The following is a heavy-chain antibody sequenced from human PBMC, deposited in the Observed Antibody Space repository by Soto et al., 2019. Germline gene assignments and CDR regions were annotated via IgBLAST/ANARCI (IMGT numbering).Heavy chain of an antibody. CDR3: ARGPIFYDSSGYYPGGFDP. CDR2: IISIFGTA. J-gene: IGHJ5*02. D-gene: IGHD3-22*01. CDR1: GGTFSSYA. Sequence: QVQLVQSGAEVKKPGSSVKVSCKASGGTFSSYAISWVRQAPGQGVEWMGGIISIFGTANYSQKFQGRVTITADKSTITAYMKLSSLRSEDTAVYYCARGPIFYDSSGYYPGGFDPWGQGTLVTVSS. V-gene: IGHV1-69*06.